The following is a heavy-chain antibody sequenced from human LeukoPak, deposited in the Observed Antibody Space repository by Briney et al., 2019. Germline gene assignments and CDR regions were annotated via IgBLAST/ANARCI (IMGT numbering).Heavy chain of an antibody. CDR1: VASISIYY. D-gene: IGHD4-11*01. J-gene: IGHJ6*03. CDR3: ARRTTVTTLGYYYYMDV. Sequence: PSETLSLTCTVSVASISIYYWSWIRQPPGKGLEWIGYIYYSGSTNYNPSLKSRVTISVDTSKNQFSLKLSSVTAADTAVYYCARRTTVTTLGYYYYMDVWGKGTTVTVSS. V-gene: IGHV4-59*01. CDR2: IYYSGST.